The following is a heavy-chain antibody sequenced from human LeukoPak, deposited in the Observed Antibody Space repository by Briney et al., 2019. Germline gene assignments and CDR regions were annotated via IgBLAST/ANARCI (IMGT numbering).Heavy chain of an antibody. CDR1: GFSFSSYW. Sequence: GGSLSLSCAASGFSFSSYWMSWVRQAPGKGLEWVANIKQDGSDKYYMDSVKGRLTISRDNSKNSLYLQMDSLRAEDTAVYYCARTQCISTRCSHYFDSWGQGTLVTVSS. V-gene: IGHV3-7*05. D-gene: IGHD2-2*01. J-gene: IGHJ4*02. CDR3: ARTQCISTRCSHYFDS. CDR2: IKQDGSDK.